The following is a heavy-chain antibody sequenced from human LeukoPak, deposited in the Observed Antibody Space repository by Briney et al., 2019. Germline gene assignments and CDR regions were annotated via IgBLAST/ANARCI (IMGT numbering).Heavy chain of an antibody. CDR2: TYAAGGT. J-gene: IGHJ4*02. CDR3: ARDSFDSSGSYHPFEC. D-gene: IGHD3-22*01. Sequence: PGGSLRLSCVASGFTVSSNFMTWVRQAPGKGLEWVSTTYAAGGTYYADSVKGRFVISRDNSKNTLHLQINSLTAEDTAVYYCARDSFDSSGSYHPFECWGQGTLVTVSS. V-gene: IGHV3-66*01. CDR1: GFTVSSNF.